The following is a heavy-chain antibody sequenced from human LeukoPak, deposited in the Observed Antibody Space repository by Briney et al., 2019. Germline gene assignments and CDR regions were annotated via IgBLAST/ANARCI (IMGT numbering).Heavy chain of an antibody. CDR1: GYTLTEFS. V-gene: IGHV1-24*01. CDR3: ATSRSMIVVGDAYCFDP. Sequence: ASVQVSCKVSGYTLTEFSMHWGRQPPGKGLEWMGGFDPEDGETIYAQKFQGRFTMTEDTSKDTAYMELSSLRSEHTAVYYYATSRSMIVVGDAYCFDPWGQGTLVTVSS. D-gene: IGHD3-22*01. CDR2: FDPEDGET. J-gene: IGHJ5*02.